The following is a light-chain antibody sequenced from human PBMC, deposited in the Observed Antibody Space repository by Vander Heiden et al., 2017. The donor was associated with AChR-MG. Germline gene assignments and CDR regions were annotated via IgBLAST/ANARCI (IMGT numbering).Light chain of an antibody. CDR1: SGPPPHP. V-gene: IGLV4-69*01. CDR3: QAWGTGTLRM. Sequence: QPVLTPPPPPSASLGASVKPTCSLSSGPPPHPIAWHQQQPEKGPRFLMKVNGDGGHSSGDRVPDRFSGSSSGAERYLTISNLQSEDEADYYCQAWGTGTLRMFGGGTKLTVL. CDR2: VNGDGGH. J-gene: IGLJ3*02.